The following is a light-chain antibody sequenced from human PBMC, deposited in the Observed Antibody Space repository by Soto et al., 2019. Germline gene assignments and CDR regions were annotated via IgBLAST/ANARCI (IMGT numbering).Light chain of an antibody. Sequence: EIVLTQSPGTMSLSPGERATLSCRASQSVSSSYLAWYQQKPGQAPRLLIYGASSRATGIPDRFSGSGSETDFTLTISRLEAEDFAVYYCQQYGRSPHFGPGTKVDIK. J-gene: IGKJ3*01. V-gene: IGKV3-20*01. CDR2: GAS. CDR3: QQYGRSPH. CDR1: QSVSSSY.